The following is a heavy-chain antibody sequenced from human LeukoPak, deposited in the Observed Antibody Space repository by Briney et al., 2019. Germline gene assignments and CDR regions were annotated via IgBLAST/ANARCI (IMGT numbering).Heavy chain of an antibody. CDR2: IFYTGST. J-gene: IGHJ3*02. Sequence: SATLSLTCTVSGGSISSYYWSWIRLPPGKGLEWIGYIFYTGSTKYNPSLKSRVTISVDTSKNQFSLMLTSVTAADTAVYYCARDREIPPDGFDIWGQGTMVTVS. CDR3: ARDREIPPDGFDI. V-gene: IGHV4-59*01. D-gene: IGHD1-26*01. CDR1: GGSISSYY.